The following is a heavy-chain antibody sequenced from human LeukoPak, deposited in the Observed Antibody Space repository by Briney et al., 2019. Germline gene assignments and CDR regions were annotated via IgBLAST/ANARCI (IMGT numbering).Heavy chain of an antibody. Sequence: GGSLRLSCVASGFTFGSYSMHWVRQAPGKGLEWVAVISYDGKMKSYADSVKGRFTISRDNAKNSLYLQMNSLRAEDTAVYYCARDQNVVVPAATDAFDIWGQGTMVTVSS. J-gene: IGHJ3*02. CDR3: ARDQNVVVPAATDAFDI. CDR2: ISYDGKMK. V-gene: IGHV3-30*04. D-gene: IGHD2-2*01. CDR1: GFTFGSYS.